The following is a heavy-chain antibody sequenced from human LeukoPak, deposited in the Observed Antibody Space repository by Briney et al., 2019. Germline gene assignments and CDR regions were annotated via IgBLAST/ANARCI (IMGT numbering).Heavy chain of an antibody. CDR1: GYTFTSYY. D-gene: IGHD5-18*01. Sequence: RASVKVSCKASGYTFTSYYMHWVRQAPGQGLEWMGIINPSGGSTSYAQKFQGRVTMTRDTSTSTVYMELSRLRSDDTAVYYCASPSEDTAMAQFDYWGQGTLVTVSS. CDR2: INPSGGST. J-gene: IGHJ4*02. V-gene: IGHV1-46*01. CDR3: ASPSEDTAMAQFDY.